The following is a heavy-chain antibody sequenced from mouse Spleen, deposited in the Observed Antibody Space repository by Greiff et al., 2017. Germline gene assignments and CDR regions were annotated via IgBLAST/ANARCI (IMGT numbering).Heavy chain of an antibody. D-gene: IGHD2-1*01. CDR1: GFSLTSYG. V-gene: IGHV2-2*01. Sequence: VQLVESGPGLVQPSQSLSITCTVSGFSLTSYGVHWVRQSPGKGLEWLGVIWSGGSTDYNAAFISRLSISKDNSKSQVFFKMNSLQADDTAIYYCARNGGGNYDWYFDVWGAGTTVTVSS. CDR2: IWSGGST. J-gene: IGHJ1*01. CDR3: ARNGGGNYDWYFDV.